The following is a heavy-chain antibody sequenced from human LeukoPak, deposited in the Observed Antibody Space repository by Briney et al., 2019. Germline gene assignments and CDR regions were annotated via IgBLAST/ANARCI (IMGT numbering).Heavy chain of an antibody. CDR1: GFTFSSYG. J-gene: IGHJ4*02. V-gene: IGHV3-30*18. CDR3: AKDYY. CDR2: ISYDGSNK. Sequence: PGRSLRLSWAASGFTFSSYGMHWVRQAPGKGLEWVAVISYDGSNKYYADSVKGRFTISRDNSKNTLYLQMNSLRAEDTAVYYCAKDYYWGQGTLVTVSS.